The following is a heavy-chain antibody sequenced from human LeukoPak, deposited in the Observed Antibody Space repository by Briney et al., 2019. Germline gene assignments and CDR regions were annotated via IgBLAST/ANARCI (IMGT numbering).Heavy chain of an antibody. CDR1: GYTFTSYG. J-gene: IGHJ5*02. Sequence: GASVKVSCKASGYTFTSYGISWVRQAPGQGLEWMGWITAYNGNTYYAQKVQGRVTMTTDTSTSTAYMELRSLRSDDTAVYYCARDLADHDFPLRNFDPWGQGTLVTVSS. D-gene: IGHD3-3*01. CDR3: ARDLADHDFPLRNFDP. CDR2: ITAYNGNT. V-gene: IGHV1-18*01.